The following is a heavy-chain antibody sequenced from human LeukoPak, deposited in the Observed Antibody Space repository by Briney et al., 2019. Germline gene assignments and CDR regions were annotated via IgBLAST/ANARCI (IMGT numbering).Heavy chain of an antibody. CDR2: IYSGGST. CDR3: ARAPLRYFDWLSYYFDY. J-gene: IGHJ4*02. D-gene: IGHD3-9*01. CDR1: GFTVSSNY. V-gene: IGHV3-53*01. Sequence: GGSLRLSCAASGFTVSSNYMSWVRQAPGKGLEWVSVIYSGGSTYYADSVKGRFTISRDNSKNTLYLQMNSLRAEDTAVYYCARAPLRYFDWLSYYFDYWGQGTLVTVSS.